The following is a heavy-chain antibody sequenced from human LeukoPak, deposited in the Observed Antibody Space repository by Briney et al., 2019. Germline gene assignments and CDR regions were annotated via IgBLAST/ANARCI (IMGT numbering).Heavy chain of an antibody. V-gene: IGHV3-23*01. D-gene: IGHD3-16*01. CDR3: GKEGGA. CDR2: IGGRGGST. Sequence: AGGSLRLSCAASGFRFSDFTMTWVRQAPGKGPEWVSAIGGRGGSTYYADSLGGRFTISRDNSKDMLYLQMNGLKVEDTATYYCGKEGGAWGQGTKVTVSS. CDR1: GFRFSDFT. J-gene: IGHJ5*02.